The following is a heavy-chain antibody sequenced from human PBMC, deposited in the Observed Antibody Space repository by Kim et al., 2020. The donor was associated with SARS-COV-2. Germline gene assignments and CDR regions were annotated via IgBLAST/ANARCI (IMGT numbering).Heavy chain of an antibody. CDR1: GYTLTELS. D-gene: IGHD3-22*01. CDR3: ATDLSLDYDSSGYLGF. J-gene: IGHJ4*02. Sequence: ASVKVSCKVSGYTLTELSMHWVRQAPGKGLEWMGGFDPEDGETIYAQKFQGRVTMTEDTSTDTAYMELSSLRSEDTAVYYCATDLSLDYDSSGYLGFWGQGTLVTVSS. CDR2: FDPEDGET. V-gene: IGHV1-24*01.